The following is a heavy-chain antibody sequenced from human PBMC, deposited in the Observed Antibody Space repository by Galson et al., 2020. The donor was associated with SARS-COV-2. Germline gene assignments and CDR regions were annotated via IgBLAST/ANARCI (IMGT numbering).Heavy chain of an antibody. J-gene: IGHJ3*02. CDR3: ARERDLWWDAFDI. Sequence: ASVKVSCKASGYTFTGYFIHWVRQAPGHGLEWMGRIKPNSGDTDYAQKLQGRVTMTRDTSITTAYMELSSLTSDDPAVYYCARERDLWWDAFDIWGQGSVVTVS. D-gene: IGHD3-10*01. CDR2: IKPNSGDT. V-gene: IGHV1-2*06. CDR1: GYTFTGYF.